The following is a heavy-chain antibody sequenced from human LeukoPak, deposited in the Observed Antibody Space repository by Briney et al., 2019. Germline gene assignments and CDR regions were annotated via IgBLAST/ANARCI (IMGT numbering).Heavy chain of an antibody. CDR1: GGSISTDNYG. Sequence: SETLSLTCAVSGGSISTDNYGWSWIRQPPGKGLEWIGYIYHRGSTYYNPSLKSRVTMSVDRSKNQFSLKLSSVTAADTAVYCATLRLTTLDYWGQGTLVTVYS. V-gene: IGHV4-30-2*01. CDR2: IYHRGST. D-gene: IGHD4-17*01. CDR3: ATLRLTTLDY. J-gene: IGHJ4*02.